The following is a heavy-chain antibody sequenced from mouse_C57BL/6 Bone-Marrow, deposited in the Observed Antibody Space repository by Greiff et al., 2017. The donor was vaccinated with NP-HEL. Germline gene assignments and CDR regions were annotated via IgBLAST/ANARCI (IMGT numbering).Heavy chain of an antibody. CDR3: ARVGYLSWFAY. D-gene: IGHD5-1-1*01. V-gene: IGHV1-80*01. CDR2: IYPGDGDT. Sequence: QVQLQQSGAELVKPGASVKISCKASGYAFSSYWMNWVQQRPGKGLEWIGQIYPGDGDTNYNGKFKGKATLTADKSSSTAYMQLSSLTSEDSAVYFGARVGYLSWFAYWGQGTLVTVSA. J-gene: IGHJ3*01. CDR1: GYAFSSYW.